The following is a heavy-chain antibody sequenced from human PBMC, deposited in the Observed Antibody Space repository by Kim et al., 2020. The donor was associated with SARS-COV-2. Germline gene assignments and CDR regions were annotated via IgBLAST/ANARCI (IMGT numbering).Heavy chain of an antibody. CDR2: ISGISNII. D-gene: IGHD6-19*01. J-gene: IGHJ5*02. V-gene: IGHV3-48*02. Sequence: GGSLRLSCAVSGLNFSNLSMDWVRQAPGKGLEWLSYISGISNIIYYADSVKARFTVSRDNAKNSLYLEMNSLRDEDTAVYYCATDSPVSVAGTLDTWGQG. CDR3: ATDSPVSVAGTLDT. CDR1: GLNFSNLS.